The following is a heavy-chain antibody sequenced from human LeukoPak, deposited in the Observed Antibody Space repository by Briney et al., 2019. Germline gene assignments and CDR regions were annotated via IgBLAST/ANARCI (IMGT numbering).Heavy chain of an antibody. CDR2: INHDGTDA. CDR1: GFALSSYW. D-gene: IGHD3-10*01. V-gene: IGHV3-74*01. CDR3: TRARDYNSGSYPGF. J-gene: IGHJ4*02. Sequence: GGSLRLSCAASGFALSSYWMHWVRQAPGKGLVWVSRINHDGTDAIYADSVKGRFTISGDDAKNTLYLQLNRLRAEDTAVYYCTRARDYNSGSYPGFWGRGTLVTVSS.